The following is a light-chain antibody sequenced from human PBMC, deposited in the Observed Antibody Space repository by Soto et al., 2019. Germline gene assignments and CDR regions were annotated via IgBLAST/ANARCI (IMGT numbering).Light chain of an antibody. Sequence: ERVMTQSPATLSVSPGERATLSCRASQSVSSNLAWYQQKPGQAPRLLIYGASTRATGIPARFSGSGSGTEFTLTISSLQSEDFVVYYCQQYNNWPPWTFGQGTKV. J-gene: IGKJ1*01. V-gene: IGKV3-15*01. CDR2: GAS. CDR3: QQYNNWPPWT. CDR1: QSVSSN.